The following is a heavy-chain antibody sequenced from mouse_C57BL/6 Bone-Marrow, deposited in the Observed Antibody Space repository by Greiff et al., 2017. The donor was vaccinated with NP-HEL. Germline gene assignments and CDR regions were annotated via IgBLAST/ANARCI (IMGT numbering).Heavy chain of an antibody. V-gene: IGHV14-3*01. CDR3: ARGRFYYYGSSYDYFDY. D-gene: IGHD1-1*01. CDR1: GFNIKNTY. Sequence: VQLQQSVAELVRPGASVKLSCTASGFNIKNTYMHWVKQRPEQGLEWIGRIDPANGNTKYAPKFQGKATITADTSSNPAYLQLSSLTSEDTAIYYCARGRFYYYGSSYDYFDYWGQGTTLTVSS. CDR2: IDPANGNT. J-gene: IGHJ2*01.